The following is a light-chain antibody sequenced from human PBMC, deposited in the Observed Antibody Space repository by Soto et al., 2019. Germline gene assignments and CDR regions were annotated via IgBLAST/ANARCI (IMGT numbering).Light chain of an antibody. CDR1: QSISSW. V-gene: IGKV1-5*01. J-gene: IGKJ1*01. CDR3: QQYNSYSWT. CDR2: DAS. Sequence: DIQMTQSPSTLSASVRDRVTITCRASQSISSWLAWYQQKPGKAPKLLIYDASSLESGVPSRFSGSGFGTEVTLAISRLEPDDFATYYCQQYNSYSWTFGQGTKVEI.